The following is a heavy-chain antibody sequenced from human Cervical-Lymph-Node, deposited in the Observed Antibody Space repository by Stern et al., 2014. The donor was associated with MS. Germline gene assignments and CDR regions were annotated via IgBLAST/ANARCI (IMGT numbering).Heavy chain of an antibody. CDR1: GYIFSTYW. D-gene: IGHD3-22*01. V-gene: IGHV5-51*01. Sequence: EVQLVQSGAGVKKPGQSLKISCKASGYIFSTYWIGWVRQMPGKGLEVMGIIHPADSDPKYSPSFQGQVPISADRSINTAYLQWTSLRPSDTAMYYCVRPLVPPTMNGPITGSPGGSWGQGTLVTVSS. CDR2: IHPADSDP. CDR3: VRPLVPPTMNGPITGSPGGS. J-gene: IGHJ5*02.